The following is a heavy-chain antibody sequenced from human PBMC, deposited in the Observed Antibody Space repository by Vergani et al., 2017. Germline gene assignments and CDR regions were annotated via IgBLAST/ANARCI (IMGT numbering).Heavy chain of an antibody. D-gene: IGHD1-26*01. V-gene: IGHV3-30*18. CDR1: GFTFSSYG. J-gene: IGHJ2*01. CDR3: AKDLVGATPRWYFDL. CDR2: ISYDGSNK. Sequence: QVQLVESGGGVVQPGRSLRLSCAASGFTFSSYGMHWVRQAPGKGLEWVAVISYDGSNKYYADSVKGRFTISRDNSKNTLYLQMNSLRAEDTAVYYCAKDLVGATPRWYFDLWGRGTLVTVSS.